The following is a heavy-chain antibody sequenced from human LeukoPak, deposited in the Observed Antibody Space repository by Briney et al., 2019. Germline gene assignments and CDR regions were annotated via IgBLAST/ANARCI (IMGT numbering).Heavy chain of an antibody. J-gene: IGHJ4*02. V-gene: IGHV3-23*01. CDR3: ARDSLDYYDSSGPEDY. Sequence: GGSLRLSCAASGFTFSSYSMNWVRQAPGKGLDWVSALSGSGGFTYYADSVKGRFTLSRDNSKNTLYLQMNSLRAEDTAVYYCARDSLDYYDSSGPEDYWGQGTLVTVSS. CDR1: GFTFSSYS. CDR2: LSGSGGFT. D-gene: IGHD3-22*01.